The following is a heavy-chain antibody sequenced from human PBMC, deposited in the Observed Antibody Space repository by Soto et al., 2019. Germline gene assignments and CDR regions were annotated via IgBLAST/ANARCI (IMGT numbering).Heavy chain of an antibody. CDR3: AREPNYFDY. Sequence: ASVKVSCKASGYTFTSYYMHWVRQAPGQGLEWMGWINPRDGSKNYAQKLQGRVTMTTDTSTSTAYMELRSLRSDDTAVYYCAREPNYFDYWGQGTLVTVSS. CDR2: INPRDGSK. CDR1: GYTFTSYY. V-gene: IGHV1-18*04. J-gene: IGHJ4*02.